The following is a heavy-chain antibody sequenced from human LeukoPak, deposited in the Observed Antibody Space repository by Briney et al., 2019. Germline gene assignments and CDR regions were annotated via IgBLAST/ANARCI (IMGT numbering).Heavy chain of an antibody. D-gene: IGHD3-22*01. V-gene: IGHV3-15*01. CDR1: GLTFSNAW. Sequence: GGSLRLSCVVSGLTFSNAWMTWVRQAPGKGLEWVGRIKSESVGGAIDYAAPVKGRFTISRDDSRNTVYLQMNSLKTEDTAFYYCTTTYHYDSSGYSSYYWGQGTLVTVSS. CDR2: IKSESVGGAI. J-gene: IGHJ4*02. CDR3: TTTYHYDSSGYSSYY.